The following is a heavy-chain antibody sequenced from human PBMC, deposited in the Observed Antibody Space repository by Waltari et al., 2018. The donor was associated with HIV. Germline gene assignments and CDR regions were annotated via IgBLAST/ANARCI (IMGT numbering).Heavy chain of an antibody. D-gene: IGHD2-2*03. CDR1: GGSFSGYY. CDR2: INHSGST. Sequence: QVQLQQWGAGLLKPSETLSLTCAVYGGSFSGYYCRWIRQPPGQALEWMGEINHSGSTNYNPSLKSRVTISVDTSKNQFSLKLSSVTAADTAVYYCARHGGYCSSTSCYLMSYYYYGMDVWGQGTTVTVSS. J-gene: IGHJ6*02. CDR3: ARHGGYCSSTSCYLMSYYYYGMDV. V-gene: IGHV4-34*01.